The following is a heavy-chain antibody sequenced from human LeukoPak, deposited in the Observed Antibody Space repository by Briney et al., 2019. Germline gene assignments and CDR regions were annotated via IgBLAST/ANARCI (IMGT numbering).Heavy chain of an antibody. V-gene: IGHV3-53*01. CDR2: IYTGGNT. Sequence: GGSLRLSCAASGFTVDSNYLSWVRQAPGKGLEWVSTIYTGGNTYYADSVKGRFTISRDNSKNTLYLQMNSLRAEDTAVYYCAKDTRYGSETFGAFDIWGQGTMITVSS. J-gene: IGHJ3*02. CDR3: AKDTRYGSETFGAFDI. D-gene: IGHD3-10*01. CDR1: GFTVDSNY.